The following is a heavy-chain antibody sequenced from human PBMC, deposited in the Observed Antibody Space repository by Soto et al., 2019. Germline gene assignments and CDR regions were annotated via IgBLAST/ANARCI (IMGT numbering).Heavy chain of an antibody. Sequence: SETLSLTCTVSGGSISSGGYYWSWIRQHPGKGLEWIGYIYYSGSTYYNPSLKSRVTISVDTSKNQFSLKLSSVTAADTAVYYCARQYSPVYGGNRSFSAFDIWGQGTMVTVSS. V-gene: IGHV4-31*03. CDR3: ARQYSPVYGGNRSFSAFDI. CDR2: IYYSGST. D-gene: IGHD4-17*01. J-gene: IGHJ3*02. CDR1: GGSISSGGYY.